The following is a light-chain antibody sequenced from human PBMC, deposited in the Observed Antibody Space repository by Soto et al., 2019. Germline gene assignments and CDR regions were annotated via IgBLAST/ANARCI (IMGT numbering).Light chain of an antibody. J-gene: IGLJ1*01. CDR3: CSYTTSNTRQIV. Sequence: QSALPQPASVSGSPGQSITISCTGTSSDVGDYDYVSWYQHHPGKAPKLMIYDVSNRPSGISNRFSGSKSGNTASLTISGLQPEDEADYYCCSYTTSNTRQIVFGTGTKVTV. CDR1: SSDVGDYDY. CDR2: DVS. V-gene: IGLV2-14*03.